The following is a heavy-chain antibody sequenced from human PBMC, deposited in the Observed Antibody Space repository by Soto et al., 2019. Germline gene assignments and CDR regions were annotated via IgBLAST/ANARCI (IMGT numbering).Heavy chain of an antibody. CDR1: GDSINNNDYY. J-gene: IGHJ2*01. Sequence: SETLSLTCTVSGDSINNNDYYWNWIRQTPGKGLEWIGYVYYSGSTYYIPSLKSRLSMPVDTSKNQFSLKLSSVTAADTAIYYCARMSYYYARWSFVLGGRGTLVPLS. CDR2: VYYSGST. V-gene: IGHV4-30-4*01. CDR3: ARMSYYYARWSFVL. D-gene: IGHD3-10*01.